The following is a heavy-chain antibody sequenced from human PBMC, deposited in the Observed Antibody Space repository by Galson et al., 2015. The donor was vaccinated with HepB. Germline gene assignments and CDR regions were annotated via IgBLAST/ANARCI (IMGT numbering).Heavy chain of an antibody. CDR1: GYTFTNYG. Sequence: SVKVSCKASGYTFTNYGFSWVRQAPGQGLEWMGWISAYNGNTNYARKLQGRVTMTTDTFTSTAYMELRSLRSDDTAVYYCARGARVGVVRGIQNNWFDPWGQGTLVTVSS. V-gene: IGHV1-18*01. CDR2: ISAYNGNT. CDR3: ARGARVGVVRGIQNNWFDP. J-gene: IGHJ5*02. D-gene: IGHD2-15*01.